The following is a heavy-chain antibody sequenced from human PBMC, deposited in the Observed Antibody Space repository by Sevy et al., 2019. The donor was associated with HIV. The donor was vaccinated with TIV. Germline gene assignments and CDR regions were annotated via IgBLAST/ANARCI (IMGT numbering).Heavy chain of an antibody. Sequence: GGSLRLSCAASGFSFSIYWMSWVRQAPGKGLEWVATMKQDGSEEDYVDSVKGRFTISRDNAKNSLFLQMNSLSAEDTAVYYSGREGLGGYSYSLDYWGHGTLVTVSS. J-gene: IGHJ4*01. V-gene: IGHV3-7*01. CDR1: GFSFSIYW. CDR3: GREGLGGYSYSLDY. CDR2: MKQDGSEE. D-gene: IGHD5-18*01.